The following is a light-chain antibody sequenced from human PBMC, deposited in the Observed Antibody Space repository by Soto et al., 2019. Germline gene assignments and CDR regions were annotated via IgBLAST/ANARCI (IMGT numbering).Light chain of an antibody. CDR1: QTVSSNY. CDR2: GAS. J-gene: IGKJ1*01. V-gene: IGKV3-20*01. CDR3: QQYAGSPPWT. Sequence: EIVLTQSPGTLSSSPGERATLSCRASQTVSSNYLAWYQQKPGQAPRLLIYGASSRATGIPVRFSGSGSGTDFTLTINRLEHEDFVVYYCQQYAGSPPWTFGQGTKVDFK.